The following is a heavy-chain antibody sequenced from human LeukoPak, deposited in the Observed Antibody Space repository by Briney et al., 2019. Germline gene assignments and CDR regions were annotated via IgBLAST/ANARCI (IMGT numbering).Heavy chain of an antibody. J-gene: IGHJ3*02. V-gene: IGHV4-38-2*02. CDR3: ARGLGFRNGSIWYPDAFDI. CDR2: YHVGNT. CDR1: GYSISSGYY. D-gene: IGHD6-13*01. Sequence: SSETLSLTCTVSGYSISSGYYWGWIRQPPGKGLEWIGVYHVGNTDYNPSLKSRVTISVDRSKNQMSLTLSSVAAEDTAVYYCARGLGFRNGSIWYPDAFDIWGQGTMVTVSS.